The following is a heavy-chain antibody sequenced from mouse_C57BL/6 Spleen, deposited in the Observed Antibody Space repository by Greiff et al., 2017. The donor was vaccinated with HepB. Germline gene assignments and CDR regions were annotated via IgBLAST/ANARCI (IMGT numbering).Heavy chain of an antibody. Sequence: VQLQQSGAELVKPGASVKLSCTASGFNIKDYYMHWVKQRTEQGLEWIGRIDPEDGETKYATKFQGKAAITADTTSNTAYLQLSSLTSEDTAVYYCARGSRIYFDYWGQGTTLTVSS. V-gene: IGHV14-2*01. CDR1: GFNIKDYY. CDR2: IDPEDGET. D-gene: IGHD1-1*01. J-gene: IGHJ2*01. CDR3: ARGSRIYFDY.